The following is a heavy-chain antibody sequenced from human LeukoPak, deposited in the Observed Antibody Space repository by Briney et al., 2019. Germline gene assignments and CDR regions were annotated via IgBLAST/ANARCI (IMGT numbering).Heavy chain of an antibody. CDR2: IIPILGIA. Sequence: SVKVSCKASGGTFSSYAISWVRQAPGQGLEWMGRIIPILGIANYAQKFQGRVTITADKSTSTAYMELSSLRSEDTAVYYCARERQLRFLEWLDLDYWGQGTLVTVSS. J-gene: IGHJ4*02. V-gene: IGHV1-69*04. CDR1: GGTFSSYA. D-gene: IGHD3-3*01. CDR3: ARERQLRFLEWLDLDY.